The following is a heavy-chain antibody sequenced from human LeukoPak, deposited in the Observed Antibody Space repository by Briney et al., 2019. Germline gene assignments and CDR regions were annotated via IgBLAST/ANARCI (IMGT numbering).Heavy chain of an antibody. D-gene: IGHD3-22*01. J-gene: IGHJ4*02. CDR2: IIPIFGTA. V-gene: IGHV1-69*13. CDR3: ARGWADYYDSSGYWILPPDY. CDR1: GGTFSSYA. Sequence: ASVEVSCKASGGTFSSYAISWVRQAPGQGLEWMGGIIPIFGTANYAQKFQGRVTITADESTSTAYMELSSLRSEDTAVYYCARGWADYYDSSGYWILPPDYWGQGTLATVSS.